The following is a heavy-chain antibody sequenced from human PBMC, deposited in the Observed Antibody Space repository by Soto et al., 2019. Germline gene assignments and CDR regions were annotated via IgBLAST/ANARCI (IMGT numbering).Heavy chain of an antibody. V-gene: IGHV4-34*01. CDR2: INHSGST. J-gene: IGHJ4*02. CDR3: ARRHPYSGSYWFDY. CDR1: GGSFSGYY. Sequence: TSETLSLTCAVYGGSFSGYYWSWIRQPPGKGLEWIGEINHSGSTNYNPSLKSRVTISVDTSKNQFSLKLSSVTAADTAVYYCARRHPYSGSYWFDYWGQGTLVTVSS. D-gene: IGHD1-26*01.